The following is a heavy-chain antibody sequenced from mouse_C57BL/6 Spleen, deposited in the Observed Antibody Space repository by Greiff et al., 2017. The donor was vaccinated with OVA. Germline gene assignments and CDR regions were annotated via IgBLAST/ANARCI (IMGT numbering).Heavy chain of an antibody. CDR2: IYPGSGNT. J-gene: IGHJ2*01. CDR3: ARVRSDYFDY. CDR1: GYTFTDYY. V-gene: IGHV1-76*01. D-gene: IGHD1-1*01. Sequence: VQRVESGAELVRPGASVKLSCKASGYTFTDYYINWVKQRPGQGLEWIARIYPGSGNTYYNEKFKGKATLTAEKSSSTAYMQLSSLTSEDSAVYFCARVRSDYFDYWGQGTTLTVSS.